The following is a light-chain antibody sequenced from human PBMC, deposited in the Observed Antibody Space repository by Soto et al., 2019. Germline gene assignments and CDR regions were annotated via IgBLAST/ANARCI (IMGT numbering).Light chain of an antibody. J-gene: IGLJ2*01. Sequence: QSVLTQPPSVSGAPGQRVTISCTGSSSNIGAGYDVHWYQQLPGTAPKVLIYGNRNRPSGVPDRFSGSKSGTSASLAITGLQAEDEADYYCQSFDSSLSGSNVVIGGGTKLTVL. CDR1: SSNIGAGYD. CDR2: GNR. CDR3: QSFDSSLSGSNVV. V-gene: IGLV1-40*01.